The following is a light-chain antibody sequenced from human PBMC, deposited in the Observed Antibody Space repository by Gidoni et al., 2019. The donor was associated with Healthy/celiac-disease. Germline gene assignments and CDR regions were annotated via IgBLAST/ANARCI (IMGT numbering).Light chain of an antibody. Sequence: LSASVGDRVTITCRASQSISSYLNWYQQKPGKAPKLLIYAASSLQSGVPSRFSGSGSGTDFTLTISSLQPEDFATYYCQQSYSTPRTFGQETKVGIK. V-gene: IGKV1-39*01. CDR3: QQSYSTPRT. J-gene: IGKJ1*01. CDR2: AAS. CDR1: QSISSY.